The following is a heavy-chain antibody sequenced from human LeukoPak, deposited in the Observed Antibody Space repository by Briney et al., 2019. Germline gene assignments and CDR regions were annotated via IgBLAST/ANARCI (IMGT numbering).Heavy chain of an antibody. D-gene: IGHD2-8*01. CDR3: ARGAVLMVTTNWFDP. V-gene: IGHV3-7*01. CDR2: IKQDGSEK. J-gene: IGHJ5*02. CDR1: GFTFSSYW. Sequence: GGSLRLSCAASGFTFSSYWMSWVRQAPGKGLEWVANIKQDGSEKYYVDSVKGRFTISRDNAKNSLYLQMNSLRVEDTAVYYCARGAVLMVTTNWFDPWGQGTLATVPS.